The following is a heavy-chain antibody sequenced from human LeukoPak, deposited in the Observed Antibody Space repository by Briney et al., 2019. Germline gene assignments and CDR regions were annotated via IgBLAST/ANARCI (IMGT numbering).Heavy chain of an antibody. CDR3: ARQVSCRDFDI. D-gene: IGHD2-15*01. J-gene: IGHJ3*02. V-gene: IGHV5-51*01. CDR1: GSRSTSYW. CDR2: IYPGDSDT. Sequence: PGSRSTSYWIAWAGHTPGKGLDWMGIIYPGDSDTRYSPSFQGQVTISADKSISTAYLQWRSLKASDAALYSCARQVSCRDFDIWGQGTLVTVSS.